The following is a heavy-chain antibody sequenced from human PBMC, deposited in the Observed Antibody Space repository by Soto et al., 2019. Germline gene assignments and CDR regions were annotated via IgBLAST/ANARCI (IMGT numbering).Heavy chain of an antibody. D-gene: IGHD6-6*01. CDR2: IYYSGST. CDR1: GGSISSYY. Sequence: QVQLPESGTGLVKTSETLSLTCTVSGGSISSYYWYWLGLPPGKGLECIGYIYYSGSTSYNPSLKSRVTISGDTSRNQFPPNLSAVAASGTAVYSFARQARAPFDYWGQGTLVSVSS. J-gene: IGHJ4*02. CDR3: ARQARAPFDY. V-gene: IGHV4-59*08.